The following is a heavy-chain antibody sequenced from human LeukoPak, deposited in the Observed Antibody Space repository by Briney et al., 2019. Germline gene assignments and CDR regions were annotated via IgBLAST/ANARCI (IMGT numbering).Heavy chain of an antibody. CDR2: INPSGGST. Sequence: ASVKVSCKASGYTFTSYYMHWVRQAPGQGLEWMGVINPSGGSTSYEQKFQGRVTMTRYTSTSTVYMELSSLRSEDTAVYYCARDLWFGESPYGMDVWGKGTTVTVSS. CDR1: GYTFTSYY. D-gene: IGHD3-10*01. CDR3: ARDLWFGESPYGMDV. J-gene: IGHJ6*04. V-gene: IGHV1-46*01.